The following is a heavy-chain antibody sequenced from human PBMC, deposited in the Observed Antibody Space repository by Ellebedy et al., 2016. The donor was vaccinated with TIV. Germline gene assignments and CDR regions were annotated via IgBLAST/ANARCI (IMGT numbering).Heavy chain of an antibody. V-gene: IGHV3-66*01. Sequence: GESLKISCAASGFTVSSNYMSWVRQAPGKGLEWVSVIYSGGSTYYADSVKGRFTISRDNSKNTLYLQMNSLRAEDTAVYYCARDPYCGGDCYSYPPYYYYGMDVWGQGTTVTVSS. J-gene: IGHJ6*02. CDR1: GFTVSSNY. CDR3: ARDPYCGGDCYSYPPYYYYGMDV. CDR2: IYSGGST. D-gene: IGHD2-21*02.